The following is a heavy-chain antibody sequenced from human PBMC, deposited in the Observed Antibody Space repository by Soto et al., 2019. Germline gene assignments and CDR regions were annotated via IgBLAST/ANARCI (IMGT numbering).Heavy chain of an antibody. CDR3: AAGEASSRNLAPSSLNF. D-gene: IGHD6-13*01. Sequence: KASETLSLTCTVSGGSMRNYFWTWIRQPPGKGREWIGYIHYSGATSLFASYNPSLRGRVTISEDTSKNQFSLKFLSVTSADTAVYFCAAGEASSRNLAPSSLNFWGQGTLVTVSS. J-gene: IGHJ4*02. CDR1: GGSMRNYF. V-gene: IGHV4-59*01. CDR2: IHYSGATSLFA.